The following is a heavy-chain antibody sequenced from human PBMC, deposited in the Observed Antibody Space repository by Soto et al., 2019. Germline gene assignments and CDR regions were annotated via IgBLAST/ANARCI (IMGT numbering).Heavy chain of an antibody. Sequence: PGESLKISCTGVGYSFTSYWIGWVRQMPGKGLEWMGIIYPGDSDTRYSPSFQGQVTISADKSITTAYLQWSSLKASDTAMYYCARGYCTNTICDPWFHPWGHGSLFTVSS. J-gene: IGHJ5*02. D-gene: IGHD2-8*01. CDR2: IYPGDSDT. CDR1: GYSFTSYW. CDR3: ARGYCTNTICDPWFHP. V-gene: IGHV5-51*01.